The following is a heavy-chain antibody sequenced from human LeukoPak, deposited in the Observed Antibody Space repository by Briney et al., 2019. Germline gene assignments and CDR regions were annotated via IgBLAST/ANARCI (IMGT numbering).Heavy chain of an antibody. CDR3: ARGGGVLLWFGDQVTNFDY. Sequence: SETLSLTCAVYGGSFSGYYWSWIRQPPGKGLEWIGEINHSGSTNYNPSLKSRVTISVDTSKNQFSLKLSSVTAADTAVYYCARGGGVLLWFGDQVTNFDYWGQGTLVTVSS. CDR2: INHSGST. CDR1: GGSFSGYY. V-gene: IGHV4-34*01. J-gene: IGHJ4*02. D-gene: IGHD3-10*01.